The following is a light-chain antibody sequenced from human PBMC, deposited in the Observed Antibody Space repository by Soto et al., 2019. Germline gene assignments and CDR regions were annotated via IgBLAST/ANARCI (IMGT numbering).Light chain of an antibody. Sequence: EIVLTQSPATLSLSPGERATLSCRASQSVSSYLAWYQQKPGQAPRLLIYDASNRATGIPARFSGSGSGTDFTLTISSLGPEDFAVYYCQQRSNRPPKYTFGQGTKLEIK. CDR2: DAS. CDR3: QQRSNRPPKYT. CDR1: QSVSSY. J-gene: IGKJ2*01. V-gene: IGKV3-11*01.